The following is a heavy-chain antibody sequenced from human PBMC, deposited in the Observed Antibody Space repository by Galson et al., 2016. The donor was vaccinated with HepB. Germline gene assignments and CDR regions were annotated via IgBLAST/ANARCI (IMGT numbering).Heavy chain of an antibody. V-gene: IGHV3-53*01. CDR3: ARGGPHNNYLDY. D-gene: IGHD1-1*01. CDR2: IHSGGGA. J-gene: IGHJ4*02. CDR1: GFIVSSNY. Sequence: SLRLSCAASGFIVSSNYMNWVRQPPGKGLEWVSFIHSGGGAYYTHSVKGRFTISTDNSKNTLYLQMNSLRAEDTAIYYCARGGPHNNYLDYWGQGTLVTVSS.